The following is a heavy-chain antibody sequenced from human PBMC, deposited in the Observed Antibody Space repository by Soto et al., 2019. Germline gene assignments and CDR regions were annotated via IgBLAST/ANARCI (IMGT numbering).Heavy chain of an antibody. J-gene: IGHJ1*01. D-gene: IGHD3-22*01. CDR1: GGTFSSYA. V-gene: IGHV1-69*13. CDR2: IIPIFGTA. Sequence: GASVKVSCKASGGTFSSYAISWVRQAPGQGLEWMGGIIPIFGTANYAQKFQGRVTITADESTSTAYMELSSLRSEDTAVYYCARGDYYDSSGYYYVQFQHWGQGTLVTVSS. CDR3: ARGDYYDSSGYYYVQFQH.